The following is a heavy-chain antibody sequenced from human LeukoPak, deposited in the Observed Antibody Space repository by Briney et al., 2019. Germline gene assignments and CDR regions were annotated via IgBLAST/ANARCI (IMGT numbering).Heavy chain of an antibody. CDR1: GFTFSSYG. J-gene: IGHJ6*02. V-gene: IGHV3-33*01. D-gene: IGHD2-15*01. CDR2: IWYDGSNK. CDR3: ARAAPRDYCSGGSCLYYYYYGMDV. Sequence: GRSLRLSCAASGFTFSSYGMHWVRQAPGKGLNCVAVIWYDGSNKYYADSVKGRFTISRDNSKNTLYLQMNSLRAEDTAVYYCARAAPRDYCSGGSCLYYYYYGMDVWGQGTTVTVSS.